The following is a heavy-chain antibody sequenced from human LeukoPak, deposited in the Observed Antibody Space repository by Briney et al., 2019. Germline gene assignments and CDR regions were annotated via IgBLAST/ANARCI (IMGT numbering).Heavy chain of an antibody. CDR3: ARDLGIVVVPAAPGY. CDR1: GFTFSSYW. Sequence: GGSLRLSCAASGFTFSSYWMSWVRQAPGKGLEWVANIKQDGSEKYYVDSVKGRFTIPRDNAKNSLYLQMNSLRAEDTAVYYCARDLGIVVVPAAPGYWGQGTLVTVSS. J-gene: IGHJ4*02. CDR2: IKQDGSEK. V-gene: IGHV3-7*03. D-gene: IGHD2-2*03.